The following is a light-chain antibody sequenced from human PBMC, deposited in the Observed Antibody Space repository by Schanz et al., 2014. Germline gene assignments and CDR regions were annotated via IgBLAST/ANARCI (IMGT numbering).Light chain of an antibody. V-gene: IGLV2-11*01. CDR1: SSDVGAYKY. Sequence: QSALTQPASVSGSPGQSITISCTGSSSDVGAYKYVSWYQQHPGKAPKLMIFDVSKRPSGVPDRFSGSKSGNTASLTISGLQAEDEANYYCCSYAGSYTLLFGGGTKLTVL. CDR2: DVS. CDR3: CSYAGSYTLL. J-gene: IGLJ2*01.